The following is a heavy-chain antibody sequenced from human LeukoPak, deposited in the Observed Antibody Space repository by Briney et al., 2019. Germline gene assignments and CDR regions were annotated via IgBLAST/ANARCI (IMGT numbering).Heavy chain of an antibody. D-gene: IGHD2-2*01. J-gene: IGHJ4*02. Sequence: ASVKISCKVSGYTFTDYYMHWVQQAPGKGLEWMGLVDPEDGETIYAEKFQGRVTITADTSTDTAYMELSSLRSEDTGVYYCATLDYPGYCSSTSCYFRYWGQGTLVTVSS. CDR3: ATLDYPGYCSSTSCYFRY. CDR2: VDPEDGET. CDR1: GYTFTDYY. V-gene: IGHV1-69-2*01.